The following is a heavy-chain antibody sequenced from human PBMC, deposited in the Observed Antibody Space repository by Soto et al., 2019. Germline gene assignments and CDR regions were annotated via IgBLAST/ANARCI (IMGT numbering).Heavy chain of an antibody. CDR2: MNEYGSER. V-gene: IGHV3-7*04. CDR1: GFTFSSYS. CDR3: ARATGADKEDY. D-gene: IGHD3-10*01. J-gene: IGHJ4*02. Sequence: SLRLSCAAAGFTFSSYSMNWVRQAPGKGLEWVASMNEYGSERYYVDSVKGRFTISRDNAKNSLYLQMNSLRAEDTAVYYCARATGADKEDYWGQGTLVTVSS.